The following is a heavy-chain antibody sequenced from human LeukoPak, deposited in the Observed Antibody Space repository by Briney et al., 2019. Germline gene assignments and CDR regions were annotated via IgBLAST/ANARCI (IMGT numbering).Heavy chain of an antibody. CDR3: ARDGIDYGGGPYGMDV. V-gene: IGHV3-30*14. CDR2: TSHDGGNQ. J-gene: IGHJ6*02. D-gene: IGHD4-17*01. Sequence: PGGSLRLSCAASGFTFRTHLMHWVRQAPGKGLEWVAVTSHDGGNQDYTDSVKGRFTMSRDNSKNTLYLQVNILRAEDTAVYYCARDGIDYGGGPYGMDVWGQGTTVTVSS. CDR1: GFTFRTHL.